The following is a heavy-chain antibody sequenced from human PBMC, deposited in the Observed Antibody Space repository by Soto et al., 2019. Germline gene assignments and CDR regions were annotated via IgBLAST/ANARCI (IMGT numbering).Heavy chain of an antibody. J-gene: IGHJ4*02. CDR2: ISSSSSYI. Sequence: EVQLVESGGGLVKPGGSLRLSCAASGFTFSSYSMNWVRQAPGRGLEWVSSISSSSSYIYYADSVKGRFTISRDNAKNSLYLQMNSLRAEDTAVYYCARDVTTGMDYWGQGTLVTVSS. D-gene: IGHD3-22*01. CDR1: GFTFSSYS. V-gene: IGHV3-21*01. CDR3: ARDVTTGMDY.